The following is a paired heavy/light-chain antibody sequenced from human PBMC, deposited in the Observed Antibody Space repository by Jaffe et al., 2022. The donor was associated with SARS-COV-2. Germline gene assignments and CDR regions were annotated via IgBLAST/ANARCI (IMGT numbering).Heavy chain of an antibody. CDR1: GDSISSGMYY. V-gene: IGHV4-61*02. CDR2: IFTSGKV. CDR3: ASGYCEGPSCYPHF. D-gene: IGHD2-2*01. Sequence: QVQVQESGPGLVEPSQTLSLTCTVSGDSISSGMYYLSWIRQPAGKGLEWIGRIFTSGKVDYSPFLKSRITMSVDTSKNQVSLTLTAVTAADTAVFYCASGYCEGPSCYPHFWGQGILVIVSS. J-gene: IGHJ4*02.
Light chain of an antibody. V-gene: IGLV1-47*01. J-gene: IGLJ2*01. CDR3: AAWDDSLRGML. Sequence: QSVLSQPLSVSGTPGQRVSISCSGSSSNIGSNYVFWYQRLPGMAPKLVIYRNVQRPSGVPDRFSGSKSDTSGSLAISGLRAEDEAEYFCAAWDDSLRGMLFGGGTKLTVL. CDR1: SSNIGSNY. CDR2: RNV.